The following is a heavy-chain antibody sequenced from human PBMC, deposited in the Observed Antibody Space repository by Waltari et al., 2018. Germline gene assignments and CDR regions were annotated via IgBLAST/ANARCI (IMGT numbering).Heavy chain of an antibody. CDR3: ARRPYYDFWSGSGGAVGYYMDV. CDR1: GGSFRGYY. Sequence: QVQLQQWGAGLLKPSETLSLTCAVYGGSFRGYYWSWIRQPPGKGLEWIGEINHSGSTNYNPSLKSRVTISVDTSKNQFSLKLSSVTAADTAVYYCARRPYYDFWSGSGGAVGYYMDVWGKGTTVTVSS. V-gene: IGHV4-34*01. J-gene: IGHJ6*03. D-gene: IGHD3-3*01. CDR2: INHSGST.